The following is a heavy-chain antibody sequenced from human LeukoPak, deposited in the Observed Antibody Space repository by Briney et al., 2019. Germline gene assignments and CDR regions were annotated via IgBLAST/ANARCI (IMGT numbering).Heavy chain of an antibody. D-gene: IGHD3-22*01. Sequence: GGSLRLSCAASGFIFSNYAMTWVRQAPGKGLEWVSGIIGRGHRTEYADSVEGRFTISRDNSTNSLYLEMNNLRAEDTALYYCAKDAFNYDGSTHMYHSDTWGQGTRVAVSS. CDR1: GFIFSNYA. CDR2: IIGRGHRT. J-gene: IGHJ5*02. V-gene: IGHV3-23*01. CDR3: AKDAFNYDGSTHMYHSDT.